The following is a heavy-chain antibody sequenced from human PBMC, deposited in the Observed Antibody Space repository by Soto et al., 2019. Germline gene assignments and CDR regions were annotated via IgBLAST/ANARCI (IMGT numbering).Heavy chain of an antibody. D-gene: IGHD6-13*01. CDR1: GYTFRNYW. J-gene: IGHJ6*02. CDR2: IYPGDSDT. Sequence: VESLKISCKASGYTFRNYWIAWVRQMPGKGLEWMGIIYPGDSDTRYSPSFQGQVTISADKSISTAYLQWSSLKASDTAMYYCARQPVAGTSGGYYYYYGMDVWGQGTTVTVSS. V-gene: IGHV5-51*01. CDR3: ARQPVAGTSGGYYYYYGMDV.